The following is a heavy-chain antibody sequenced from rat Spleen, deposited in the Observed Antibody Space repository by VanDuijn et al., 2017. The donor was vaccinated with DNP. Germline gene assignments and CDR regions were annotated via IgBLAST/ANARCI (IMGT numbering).Heavy chain of an antibody. J-gene: IGHJ2*01. CDR1: GFTFNNYW. CDR2: ITSSGGST. Sequence: EVRLMESGGGLVQPGRSLKLSCVASGFTFNNYWMTWIRQAPGKGLEWVASITSSGGSTYYPDSVKGRFTISRDNAKNTLYLQMNSLRSEDTATYYCARGGKLYFDYWGQGVMVTVSS. CDR3: ARGGKLYFDY. V-gene: IGHV5-31*01.